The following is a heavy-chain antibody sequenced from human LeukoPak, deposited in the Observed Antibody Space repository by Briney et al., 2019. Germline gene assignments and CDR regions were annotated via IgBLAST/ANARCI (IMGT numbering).Heavy chain of an antibody. J-gene: IGHJ4*02. CDR2: IYHSGST. CDR3: ARVRGSSSRGCYFDY. D-gene: IGHD6-13*01. V-gene: IGHV4-38-2*02. Sequence: SETLSLTCTVSGYSISSGYYWGWIRQPPGKGLEWIGSIYHSGSTWCNPSLKSRVTISVDTSKNQFSLKLSSVTAADTAVYYCARVRGSSSRGCYFDYWGQGTLVTVSS. CDR1: GYSISSGYY.